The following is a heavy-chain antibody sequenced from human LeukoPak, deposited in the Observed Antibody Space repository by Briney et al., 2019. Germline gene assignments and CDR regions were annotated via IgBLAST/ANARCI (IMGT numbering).Heavy chain of an antibody. CDR1: GGSFSGYS. CDR2: INHSGST. CDR3: ARGRRENKYSSGWSTGGDY. D-gene: IGHD6-19*01. V-gene: IGHV4-34*01. Sequence: TGTPSHTCAVSGGSFSGYSWGWIRQPPGKGLEWIGEINHSGSTNYNPSLKSRVTISVDTSKNQFSLKLSSVTAADTAVYYCARGRRENKYSSGWSTGGDYWGQGTLVTVSS. J-gene: IGHJ4*02.